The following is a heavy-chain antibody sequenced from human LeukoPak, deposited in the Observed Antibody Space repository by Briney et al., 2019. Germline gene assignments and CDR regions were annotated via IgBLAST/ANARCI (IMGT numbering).Heavy chain of an antibody. Sequence: SETLSLTCAVYGGSFSGYYWSWIRQPPGKGLEWIGEINHSGSTNYNPSLKSRVTISVDTSKNQFSLKLSSVTAADTAVYYCARVIVFRGYMDVWGKGTTVTVSS. CDR2: INHSGST. CDR1: GGSFSGYY. J-gene: IGHJ6*03. CDR3: ARVIVFRGYMDV. D-gene: IGHD1-26*01. V-gene: IGHV4-34*01.